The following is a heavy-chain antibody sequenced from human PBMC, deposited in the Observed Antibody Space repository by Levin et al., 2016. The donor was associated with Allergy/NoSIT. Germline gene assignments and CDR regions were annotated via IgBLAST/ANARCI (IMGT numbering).Heavy chain of an antibody. J-gene: IGHJ4*02. V-gene: IGHV1-2*02. CDR3: VREEESSGWNYFDY. CDR2: MNPNNGGT. Sequence: WVRQAPGQGLEWMGWMNPNNGGTKYAEKFQGRVTMTRDTSISTAYMEVSRLRYDDRAVYYCVREEESSGWNYFDYWGQGTLVTVSS. D-gene: IGHD3-22*01.